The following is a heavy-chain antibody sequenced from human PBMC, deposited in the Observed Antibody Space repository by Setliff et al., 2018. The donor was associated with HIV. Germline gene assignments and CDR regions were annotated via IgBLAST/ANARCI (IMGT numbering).Heavy chain of an antibody. Sequence: GASVKVSCKASGGTLSTYAFSWVRQAPGQGLEWMGVITPVVGITNYAQKLQGRVTISADKSTNTVYMELSSLRSEDTAIYYCARRGYSDFWGQGTLVTVSS. CDR3: ARRGYSDF. D-gene: IGHD6-13*01. CDR1: GGTLSTYA. V-gene: IGHV1-69*10. CDR2: ITPVVGIT. J-gene: IGHJ4*02.